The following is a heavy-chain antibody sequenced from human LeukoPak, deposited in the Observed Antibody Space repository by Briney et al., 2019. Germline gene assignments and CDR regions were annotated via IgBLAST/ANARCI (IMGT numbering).Heavy chain of an antibody. Sequence: GGSLRLSCAASGFAFSDYSMNWVRQAPGKGLEWVSYISSSDNTIHYADSVKGRFTISRDNTKNSLYLEMNGLRTEDTAMYYCAKESGKFDYWGQGTLVAVSS. V-gene: IGHV3-48*04. CDR3: AKESGKFDY. CDR1: GFAFSDYS. J-gene: IGHJ4*02. CDR2: ISSSDNTI.